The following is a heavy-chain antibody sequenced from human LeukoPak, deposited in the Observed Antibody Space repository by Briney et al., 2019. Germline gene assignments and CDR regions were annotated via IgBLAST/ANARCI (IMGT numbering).Heavy chain of an antibody. V-gene: IGHV3-69-1*01. CDR1: GFTFSDFA. D-gene: IGHD2/OR15-2a*01. J-gene: IGHJ4*01. CDR2: SGHGVI. Sequence: GGSLRLSCAASGFTFSDFAMSWVRQAPGKGLEWVSSSGHGVIYYADSVKGRFTISRDDAKNSLFLQMNNLRAEDTAIYYCARDFTSQNFFDHWGQGTLVTVSS. CDR3: ARDFTSQNFFDH.